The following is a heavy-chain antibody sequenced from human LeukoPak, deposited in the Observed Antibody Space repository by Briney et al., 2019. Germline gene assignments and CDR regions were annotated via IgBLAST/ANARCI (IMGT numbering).Heavy chain of an antibody. CDR1: GFTFNSYA. J-gene: IGHJ4*02. D-gene: IGHD7-27*01. CDR3: ARVLAAGELDY. Sequence: GGSLRLSCAASGFTFNSYAMSWVRQAPGKGLEWVSVIYSGGSTYYADSVKGRFTISRDNSKNTLYLQMNSLRAEDTAVYYCARVLAAGELDYWGQGTLVTVSS. CDR2: IYSGGST. V-gene: IGHV3-53*01.